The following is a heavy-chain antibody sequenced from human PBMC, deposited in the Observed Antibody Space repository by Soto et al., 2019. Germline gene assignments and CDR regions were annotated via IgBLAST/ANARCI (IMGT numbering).Heavy chain of an antibody. CDR2: IIPIFGTA. J-gene: IGHJ4*02. CDR3: GKTDGVEGQLVDS. D-gene: IGHD6-6*01. V-gene: IGHV1-69*13. Sequence: SVKVSCKASGGTFSSYAISWVRQAPGQGLEWMGGIIPIFGTANYAQKFQGRVTITADESTSTAYMELSSLRSEDTAVYYCGKTDGVEGQLVDSWGQGTLVTVSS. CDR1: GGTFSSYA.